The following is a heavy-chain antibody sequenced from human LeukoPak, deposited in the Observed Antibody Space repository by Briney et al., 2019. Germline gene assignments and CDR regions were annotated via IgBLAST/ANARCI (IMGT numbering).Heavy chain of an antibody. Sequence: SETLFLTCTVPGGSISSYYWSWIRQPPGKGLEWIGYIYYSGSTNYNPSLKSRVTISVDTSKNQFSLKLSSVTAADTAVYYCARDRGRVRGVSPYYFDYWGQGTLVTVSS. CDR2: IYYSGST. CDR1: GGSISSYY. V-gene: IGHV4-59*01. CDR3: ARDRGRVRGVSPYYFDY. J-gene: IGHJ4*02. D-gene: IGHD3-10*01.